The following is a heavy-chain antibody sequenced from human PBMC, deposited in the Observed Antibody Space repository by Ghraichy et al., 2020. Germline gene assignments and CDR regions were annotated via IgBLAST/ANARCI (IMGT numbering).Heavy chain of an antibody. V-gene: IGHV4-61*01. CDR3: ARDQGYSSGYYLDS. CDR2: IHYSGST. J-gene: IGHJ4*02. D-gene: IGHD6-19*01. Sequence: ETLSLTCTVSGGSVRSAPYYWSWIRQSPGRGLEYIGYIHYSGSTNYNPSLKSRVTISVDTSKNQVSLKLSSVTAADTALYYCARDQGYSSGYYLDSWGQGTLVTVSS. CDR1: GGSVRSAPYY.